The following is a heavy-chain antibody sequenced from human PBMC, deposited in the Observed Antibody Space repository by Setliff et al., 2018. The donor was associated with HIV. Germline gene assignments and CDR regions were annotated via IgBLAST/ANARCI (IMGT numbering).Heavy chain of an antibody. V-gene: IGHV3-20*04. CDR1: GFTFSSDG. Sequence: LRLSCAASGFTFSSDGMNWVRQVPGKGLEWVSGINWNGGSTGYADSVKGRFTIPRDNAKNSLYLQMNSLRGEDTAWYFCAREVFTGGYYVPGYWGQGTLVTVSS. D-gene: IGHD3-10*01. J-gene: IGHJ1*01. CDR3: AREVFTGGYYVPGY. CDR2: INWNGGST.